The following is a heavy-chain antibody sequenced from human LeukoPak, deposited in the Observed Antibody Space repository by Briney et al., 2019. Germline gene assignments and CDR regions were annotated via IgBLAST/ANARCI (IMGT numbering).Heavy chain of an antibody. V-gene: IGHV4-61*02. CDR3: ARSRRELLSFHS. CDR2: IYTSGST. D-gene: IGHD1-26*01. CDR1: GGSISSGSYY. J-gene: IGHJ4*02. Sequence: KTSETLSLTCTVSGGSISSGSYYWSWVRQPAGKGLEWIGRIYTSGSTNYNPSLKSRVTISVDTSKNQFSLKLSSVTAADTAGYYGARSRRELLSFHSWGQGTLVTVSS.